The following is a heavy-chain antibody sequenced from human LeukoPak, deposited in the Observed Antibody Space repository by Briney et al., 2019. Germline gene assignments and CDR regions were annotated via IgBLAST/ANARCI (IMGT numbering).Heavy chain of an antibody. D-gene: IGHD3-9*01. V-gene: IGHV3-23*01. CDR3: AKDRELRYFDWLPMFDY. J-gene: IGHJ4*02. Sequence: GGSLRLSCAASGFTLSSYAMSSVRQAPGKGLEWVSAISGSGGSTYYADSVKGRFTISRDTSKNTLYLQMNSLRAEDTAVYYCAKDRELRYFDWLPMFDYWGQGTLVTVSS. CDR1: GFTLSSYA. CDR2: ISGSGGST.